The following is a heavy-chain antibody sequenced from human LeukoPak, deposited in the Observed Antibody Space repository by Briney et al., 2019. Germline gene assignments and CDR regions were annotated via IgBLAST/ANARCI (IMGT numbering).Heavy chain of an antibody. CDR1: GFTFSSYG. CDR2: ISYDGSNK. CDR3: AKEKYYEGYFDL. V-gene: IGHV3-30*18. D-gene: IGHD3-22*01. Sequence: GGSLRLSCAASGFTFSSYGMHWVRQAPGKGLEWVAVISYDGSNKYYADSVKGRFTISRDNSKNTLYLQMNSLRAEDTAVYYCAKEKYYEGYFDLWGRGTLVTVSS. J-gene: IGHJ2*01.